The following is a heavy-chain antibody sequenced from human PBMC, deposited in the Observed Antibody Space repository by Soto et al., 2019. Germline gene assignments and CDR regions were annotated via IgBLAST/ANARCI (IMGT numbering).Heavy chain of an antibody. CDR1: GGTFSSYA. V-gene: IGHV1-69*13. CDR3: ARKTRVYDILTGYNYFDY. CDR2: IIPIVGTA. J-gene: IGHJ4*02. Sequence: SVKVSCKASGGTFSSYAISWVRQAPGQGLEWMGGIIPIVGTANYAQKFQGRVTITADESTSTAYMELSSLRSEDTAVYYCARKTRVYDILTGYNYFDYWGQGTLVTVSS. D-gene: IGHD3-9*01.